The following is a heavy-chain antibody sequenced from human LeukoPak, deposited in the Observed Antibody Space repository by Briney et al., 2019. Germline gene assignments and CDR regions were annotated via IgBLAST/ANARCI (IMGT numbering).Heavy chain of an antibody. Sequence: ASVKVSCKASGYTFTSHYVRWVRQAPGQGLEWMGLINPSAYSTIYAQKFQGRVTMTWDMSTGTVYMDLSSLRAEDTAVYYCARGTRVISPSTKLGIGRYFDYWGQGTLVTVSS. CDR1: GYTFTSHY. D-gene: IGHD7-27*01. J-gene: IGHJ4*02. CDR2: INPSAYST. V-gene: IGHV1-46*01. CDR3: ARGTRVISPSTKLGIGRYFDY.